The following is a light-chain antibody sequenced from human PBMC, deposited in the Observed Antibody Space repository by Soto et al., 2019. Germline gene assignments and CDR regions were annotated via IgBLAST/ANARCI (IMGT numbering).Light chain of an antibody. CDR2: GAS. CDR3: QQYGSSPYT. Sequence: EIVLTQSPGSLSLSPGERATLSCRASQSVSSSYLAWYQQKPGQAPRLLIYGASSRDTGSPDRFSGSGSGTDFTLTSSRLEPEDCAGYYCQQYGSSPYTLGQGSKLEIK. J-gene: IGKJ2*01. CDR1: QSVSSSY. V-gene: IGKV3-20*01.